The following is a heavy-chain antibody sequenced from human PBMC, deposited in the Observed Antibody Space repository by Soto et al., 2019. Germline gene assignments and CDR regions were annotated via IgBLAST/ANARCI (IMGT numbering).Heavy chain of an antibody. Sequence: PAETLSLTCTVSGGSISSGGYYWSWIRQHPGKGLEWIGYIYYSGSTYYNPSLKSRVTISVDTSKNQFSLKLSSVTAAGTAVYYCARISTDLWRFDPWGQATLVTVSS. J-gene: IGHJ5*02. D-gene: IGHD2-21*01. V-gene: IGHV4-31*03. CDR3: ARISTDLWRFDP. CDR1: GGSISSGGYY. CDR2: IYYSGST.